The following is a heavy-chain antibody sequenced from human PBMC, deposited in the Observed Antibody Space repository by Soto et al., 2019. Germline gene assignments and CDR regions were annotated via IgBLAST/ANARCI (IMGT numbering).Heavy chain of an antibody. D-gene: IGHD2-15*01. J-gene: IGHJ4*02. V-gene: IGHV4-59*11. Sequence: SETLSLTCSFSGDSITSHYLTWIRQSQEKGLERIGDMHYTGCTHYNPSLKSRLTISVDTSKNQFSLKLSSVTAADTAVYYCVGYCSGGSCQFDYWGQGTLVTVSS. CDR3: VGYCSGGSCQFDY. CDR2: MHYTGCT. CDR1: GDSITSHY.